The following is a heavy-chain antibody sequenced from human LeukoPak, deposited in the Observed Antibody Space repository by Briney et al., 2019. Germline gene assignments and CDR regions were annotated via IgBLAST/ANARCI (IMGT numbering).Heavy chain of an antibody. CDR2: IYTSGST. CDR1: GGSISSYY. D-gene: IGHD1-7*01. V-gene: IGHV4-4*07. Sequence: SETLSLTCTVSGGSISSYYWSWIRQPAGKGLEWIGRIYTSGSTNYNPSLKSRVTISVDTSKNQFSLKLSSVTAADTAVYYCARHTPSTAGTTPDEFDYWGQGTLVTVSS. CDR3: ARHTPSTAGTTPDEFDY. J-gene: IGHJ4*02.